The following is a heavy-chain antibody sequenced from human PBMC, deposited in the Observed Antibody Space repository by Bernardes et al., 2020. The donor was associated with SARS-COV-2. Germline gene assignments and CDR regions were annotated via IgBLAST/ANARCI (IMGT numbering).Heavy chain of an antibody. CDR2: ISYDGSNK. J-gene: IGHJ6*02. CDR1: GFTFSSYG. CDR3: AKAVDILTDLYGMDV. D-gene: IGHD3-9*01. V-gene: IGHV3-30*18. Sequence: GGSLRLSCAASGFTFSSYGMHWVRQAPGKGLEWVAVISYDGSNKYYADSVKGRFTISRDNSKNTLYLQMNSLRAEDTAVYYCAKAVDILTDLYGMDVWGQGTTVTVSS.